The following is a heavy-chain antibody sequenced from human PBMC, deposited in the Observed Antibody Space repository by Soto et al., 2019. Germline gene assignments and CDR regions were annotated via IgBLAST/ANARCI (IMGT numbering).Heavy chain of an antibody. CDR2: ISSSSSYI. CDR3: ARGDGYNLFYFDY. Sequence: GGSLRLSCAASGFTFSSYSMNWVRQAPGKGLEWVSSISSSSSYIYYADSVKGRFTISRDNAKNSLYLQMNSLRAEDTAVYYCARGDGYNLFYFDYWGQGTLVTVSS. V-gene: IGHV3-21*01. CDR1: GFTFSSYS. J-gene: IGHJ4*02. D-gene: IGHD5-12*01.